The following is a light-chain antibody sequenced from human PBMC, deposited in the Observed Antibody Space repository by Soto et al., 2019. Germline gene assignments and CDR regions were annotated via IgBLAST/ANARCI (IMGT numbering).Light chain of an antibody. CDR3: SSYTSYTTLWV. CDR2: GVT. CDR1: DSDIGNYNY. V-gene: IGLV2-14*01. Sequence: QSALTQPASVPGSPGQSITISCTGTDSDIGNYNYVSWYQQHPGKAPKLMIYGVTNRPSGVSDRFSGSKSGNAASLTISGLQDEDEADYYCSSYTSYTTLWVFGGGTKLTVL. J-gene: IGLJ3*02.